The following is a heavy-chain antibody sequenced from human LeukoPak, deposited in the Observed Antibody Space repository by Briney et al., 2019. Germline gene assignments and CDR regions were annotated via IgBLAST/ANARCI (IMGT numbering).Heavy chain of an antibody. D-gene: IGHD2-8*01. CDR3: ARSIGYCTNGVCGWFDP. CDR2: IYPDDSDT. J-gene: IGHJ5*02. Sequence: GESLKISCQGSGYSFTNYWIGWVRQMPGKGLEWMGIIYPDDSDTRYSPSFQGQVTISADKSISTAYLQWSSLKASDTAMYYCARSIGYCTNGVCGWFDPWGQGTLVTVSS. V-gene: IGHV5-51*01. CDR1: GYSFTNYW.